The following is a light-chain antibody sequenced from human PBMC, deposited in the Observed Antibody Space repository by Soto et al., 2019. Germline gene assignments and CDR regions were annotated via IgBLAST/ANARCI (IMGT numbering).Light chain of an antibody. V-gene: IGKV1-33*01. CDR3: QQYDNLLFT. Sequence: DIQMTQSPSSLSAAVGDRVTITCQASQDISKYLHWYQQKPGKAPKLLIYDASNLEAGVPSRFSGSGSGTDFTFTISSLQPEDIATYYCQQYDNLLFTFGPGTKVDIK. J-gene: IGKJ3*01. CDR2: DAS. CDR1: QDISKY.